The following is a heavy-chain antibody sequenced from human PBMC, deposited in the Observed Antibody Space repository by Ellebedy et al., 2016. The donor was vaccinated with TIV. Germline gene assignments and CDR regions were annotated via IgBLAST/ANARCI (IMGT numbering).Heavy chain of an antibody. Sequence: SETLSLXXTVSGGSISSYYWSWIRQPPGKGLEWIGYIYYSGSTNYNPSLKSRVTISVDTSKNQFSLKLSSVTAADTAVYYCARAAYDFWSGYYRDYYYYMDVWGKGTTVTVSS. D-gene: IGHD3-3*01. CDR3: ARAAYDFWSGYYRDYYYYMDV. V-gene: IGHV4-59*01. J-gene: IGHJ6*03. CDR2: IYYSGST. CDR1: GGSISSYY.